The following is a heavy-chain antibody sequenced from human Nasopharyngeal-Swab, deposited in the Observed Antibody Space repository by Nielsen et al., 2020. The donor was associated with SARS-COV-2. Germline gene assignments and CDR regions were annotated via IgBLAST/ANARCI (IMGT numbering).Heavy chain of an antibody. J-gene: IGHJ4*02. CDR3: AKDQDPYCSSTSCWDYFDY. Sequence: GESLKISCAASGFTVSSNYMSWVRQAPGKGLEWVSVIYSGGSTYYADSVKGRFTISRDNSKNTLYLQMNSLRAEDTAVYYCAKDQDPYCSSTSCWDYFDYWGQGTLVTVSS. D-gene: IGHD2-2*01. V-gene: IGHV3-53*01. CDR1: GFTVSSNY. CDR2: IYSGGST.